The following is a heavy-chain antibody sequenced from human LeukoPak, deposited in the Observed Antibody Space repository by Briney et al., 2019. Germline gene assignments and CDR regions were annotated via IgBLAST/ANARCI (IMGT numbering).Heavy chain of an antibody. CDR3: ASLTIGMIVVPSFDC. V-gene: IGHV3-21*01. CDR1: GSTVSIYT. D-gene: IGHD3-22*01. Sequence: GGSLRLSCAASGSTVSIYTMNCVRQAPRKGLEWVASTSTSSSYTSYADSMSGRFIISRDHAKKPLYLKINSMPAAGPAVYYRASLTIGMIVVPSFDCGSQGRLVTV. CDR2: TSTSSSYT. J-gene: IGHJ4*02.